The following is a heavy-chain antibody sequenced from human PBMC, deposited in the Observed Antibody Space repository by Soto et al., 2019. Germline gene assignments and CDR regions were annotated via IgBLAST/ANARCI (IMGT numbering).Heavy chain of an antibody. CDR1: GGTFSSYS. V-gene: IGHV1-69*01. Sequence: QVQLVQSGAEVKKPGSSVKVSCKASGGTFSSYSIKWVRQAPGQGLEWMGEIIPIFGTANYAQKFQGRVTITADESTSTAYMELSSLRSEDTAAYYCPRDGGRHSRGIDYWGQGTLVTVSS. J-gene: IGHJ4*02. CDR2: IIPIFGTA. D-gene: IGHD1-26*01. CDR3: PRDGGRHSRGIDY.